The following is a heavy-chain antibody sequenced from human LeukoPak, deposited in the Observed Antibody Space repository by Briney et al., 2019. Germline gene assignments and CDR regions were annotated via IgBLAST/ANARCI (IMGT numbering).Heavy chain of an antibody. CDR3: ASCSGSSPYYYYYMDV. CDR2: IYTSGST. CDR1: GGSISSYY. V-gene: IGHV4-4*07. Sequence: TSETLSLTCTVSGGSISSYYWSWIRQPAGKGLEWIGRIYTSGSTNYNPSLKSRVTISVDTSKNQFSLKLSSVTAADTAVYYCASCSGSSPYYYYYMDVWGKGTTVTISS. J-gene: IGHJ6*03. D-gene: IGHD1-26*01.